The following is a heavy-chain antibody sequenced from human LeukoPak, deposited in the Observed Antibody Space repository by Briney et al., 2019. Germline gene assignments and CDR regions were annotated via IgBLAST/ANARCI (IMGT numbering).Heavy chain of an antibody. CDR1: GFSSSYFW. CDR2: IRQDGSEK. CDR3: ARDAEVGTLFGVLSRYNWFDP. V-gene: IGHV3-7*01. D-gene: IGHD3-3*01. J-gene: IGHJ5*02. Sequence: PAGTLRLSCAASGFSSSYFWMSWVRQAQGKGLEWVANIRQDGSEKYYVDSVKGRFTISRDNAKKSLYLQMNSLRAEDTAVYYCARDAEVGTLFGVLSRYNWFDPWGQGALVTVSS.